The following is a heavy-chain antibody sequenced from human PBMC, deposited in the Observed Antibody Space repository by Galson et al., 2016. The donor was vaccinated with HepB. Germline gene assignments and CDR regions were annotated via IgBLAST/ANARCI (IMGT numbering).Heavy chain of an antibody. CDR2: IYNVGTT. J-gene: IGHJ6*02. CDR1: GGSISTFS. V-gene: IGHV4-59*08. CDR3: ARLGGDNVGADFYYYGMDV. D-gene: IGHD1-26*01. Sequence: SETLSLTCSVSGGSISTFSWTWIRQPPGKGLEWIGYIYNVGTTAYNPSLKSRATISTDTSKNHFSPSLTSVTAADTAVYYCARLGGDNVGADFYYYGMDVWGQGTTVTVSS.